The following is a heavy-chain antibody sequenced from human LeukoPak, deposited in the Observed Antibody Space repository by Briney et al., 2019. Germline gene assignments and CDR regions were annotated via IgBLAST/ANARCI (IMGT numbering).Heavy chain of an antibody. V-gene: IGHV3-23*01. D-gene: IGHD3-9*01. CDR1: GFTFNSYA. CDR3: AKDTYDILTYDY. Sequence: GGSLRLSCAASGFTFNSYAMSWVRQAPGNGLEWVSAISGSGGSTYYADSVKGRFTISRDNSKNTLYLQMNSLRAEDTAVYYCAKDTYDILTYDYWGQGTLVTVSS. J-gene: IGHJ4*02. CDR2: ISGSGGST.